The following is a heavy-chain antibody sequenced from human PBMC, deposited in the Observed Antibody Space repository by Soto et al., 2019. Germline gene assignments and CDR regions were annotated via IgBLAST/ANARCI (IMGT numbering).Heavy chain of an antibody. D-gene: IGHD6-6*01. CDR3: ARDLGMYSSSSQVGY. CDR2: ISSSSSTI. V-gene: IGHV3-48*02. J-gene: IGHJ4*02. Sequence: LRLSCAASGFTFSSYSMNWVRQAPGKGLEWVSYISSSSSTIYYADSVKGRFTISRDNAKNSLYLQMNSLRDEDTAVYYCARDLGMYSSSSQVGYWGQGTLVTVS. CDR1: GFTFSSYS.